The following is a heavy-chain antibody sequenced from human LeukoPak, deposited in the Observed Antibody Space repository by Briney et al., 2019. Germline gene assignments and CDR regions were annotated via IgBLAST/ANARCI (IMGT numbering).Heavy chain of an antibody. CDR1: GFTFSSYG. CDR3: ARDFPDNSLFDL. J-gene: IGHJ4*02. D-gene: IGHD5-24*01. CDR2: ITSTSRTI. V-gene: IGHV3-21*06. Sequence: PGGSLRLSCAASGFTFSSYGMHWVRQAPGKGLEWVASITSTSRTILYADSVRGRFIVSRDNAKNTVSLEMNSLRGEDAALYYCARDFPDNSLFDLWGRGTLVSVSS.